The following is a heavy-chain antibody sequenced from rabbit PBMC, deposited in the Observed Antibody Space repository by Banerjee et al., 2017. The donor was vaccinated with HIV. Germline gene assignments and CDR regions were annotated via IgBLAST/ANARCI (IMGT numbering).Heavy chain of an antibody. D-gene: IGHD4-2*01. CDR3: ARRDAGDGNAFNL. Sequence: QEQLEESGGDLVKPEGSLTLTCTASGFSFSSGYWICWVRQAPGKGLEWIACIDVVNSGDTYYASWAKGRFTISETSSTTVTLQMTSLTAADTATYFCARRDAGDGNAFNLWGPGTLVTVS. V-gene: IGHV1S45*01. CDR2: IDVVNSGDT. J-gene: IGHJ4*01. CDR1: GFSFSSGYW.